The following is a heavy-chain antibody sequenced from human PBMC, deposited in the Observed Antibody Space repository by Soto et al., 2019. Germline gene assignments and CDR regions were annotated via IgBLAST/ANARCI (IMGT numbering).Heavy chain of an antibody. J-gene: IGHJ5*02. D-gene: IGHD3-10*01. V-gene: IGHV1-69*04. CDR2: IIPILGIA. CDR1: GGTFSSYT. CDR3: ARDGPYGSGSYYDCDP. Sequence: ASVKGSCKASGGTFSSYTISWVRQAPGQGLEWMGRIIPILGIANYAQKFQGRVTITADKSTSTAYMELSSLRSEDTAVYYCARDGPYGSGSYYDCDPWGQGTLVTVSS.